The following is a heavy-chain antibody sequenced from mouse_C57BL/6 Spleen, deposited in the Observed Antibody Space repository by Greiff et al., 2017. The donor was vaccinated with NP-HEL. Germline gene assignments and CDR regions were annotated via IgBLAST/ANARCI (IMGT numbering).Heavy chain of an antibody. J-gene: IGHJ2*01. CDR2: IAPETGGT. CDR1: GYTFTDYE. D-gene: IGHD2-1*01. V-gene: IGHV1-15*01. Sequence: VQLQQSGAELVRPGASVTLSCKASGYTFTDYEMHWVKQTPVHGLEWIGAIAPETGGTAYNQKFKGKAILTADKSSSTAYMELRSLTSEDSAVYYCTRSGGNYCFDYWGQGTTLTVSS. CDR3: TRSGGNYCFDY.